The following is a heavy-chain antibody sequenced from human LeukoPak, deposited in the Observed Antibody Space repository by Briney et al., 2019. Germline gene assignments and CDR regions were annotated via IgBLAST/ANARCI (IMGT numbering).Heavy chain of an antibody. CDR2: IYCSGST. V-gene: IGHV4-59*01. J-gene: IGHJ4*02. D-gene: IGHD1-26*01. CDR3: ARTSIIATPYYFDY. CDR1: GGSISSYY. Sequence: SETLSLTCTVSGGSISSYYWSWIRQPPGKGLEWIGYIYCSGSTNYNPSLKSRVTISVDTSKNQFSLKLSSVTAADTAVYYCARTSIIATPYYFDYWGQGTLVTVSS.